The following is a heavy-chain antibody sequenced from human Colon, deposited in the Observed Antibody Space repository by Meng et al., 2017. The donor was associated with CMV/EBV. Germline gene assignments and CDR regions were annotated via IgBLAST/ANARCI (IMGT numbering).Heavy chain of an antibody. D-gene: IGHD6-25*01. Sequence: GESLKISCEASGFIFSSYELNWVRQAPGKGLEWLSYISTSGYTRYNADSVKGRFTISRDNAKNSLYLQMNSLRAEDTAMYYCTRGYSGLPIYAFDVWGQGTVVTVSS. CDR3: TRGYSGLPIYAFDV. V-gene: IGHV3-48*03. CDR2: ISTSGYTR. CDR1: GFIFSSYE. J-gene: IGHJ3*01.